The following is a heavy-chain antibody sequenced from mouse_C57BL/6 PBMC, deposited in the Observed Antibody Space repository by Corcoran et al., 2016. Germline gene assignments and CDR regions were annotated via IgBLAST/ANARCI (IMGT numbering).Heavy chain of an antibody. CDR1: GYTFTTYG. V-gene: IGHV9-3*01. Sequence: QIQLVQSGPELKKPGETVKISCKASGYTFTTYGMSWVKQAPGKGLKWMGWINTYSGVPTYADDFKGRFAFSLETSASTAYLQINNLKNEDTATYFCARDYGNYFDYWGQGTTLTVSS. CDR3: ARDYGNYFDY. D-gene: IGHD2-1*01. J-gene: IGHJ2*01. CDR2: INTYSGVP.